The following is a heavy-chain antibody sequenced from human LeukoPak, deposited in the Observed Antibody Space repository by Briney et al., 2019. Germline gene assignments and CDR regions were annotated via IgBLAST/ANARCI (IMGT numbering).Heavy chain of an antibody. CDR1: GYTFTSYG. CDR2: ISAYNGNT. CDR3: AREVAAAGYFDY. D-gene: IGHD6-13*01. J-gene: IGHJ4*02. Sequence: ASVKVSCKAFGYTFTSYGISWVRQAPGQWLEWMGWISAYNGNTNYAQKLQGRVTMTTDTSTSTAYMELRSLRSDDTAMYYCAREVAAAGYFDYWGQGTLVTVSS. V-gene: IGHV1-18*01.